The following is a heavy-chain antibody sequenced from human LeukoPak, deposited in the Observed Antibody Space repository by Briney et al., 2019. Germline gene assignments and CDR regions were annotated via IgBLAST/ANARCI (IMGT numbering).Heavy chain of an antibody. Sequence: SETLSLTCTVSGVSINSYYWSWIRQPPGKGLEWIGYIYSSGITNYNPSLKSRVTISVDTSKNQFSLNLSSVNTADTAVYYCARGHDWNYGGFDYWGQGTLVTVSS. CDR1: GVSINSYY. V-gene: IGHV4-59*01. J-gene: IGHJ4*02. CDR3: ARGHDWNYGGFDY. D-gene: IGHD1-7*01. CDR2: IYSSGIT.